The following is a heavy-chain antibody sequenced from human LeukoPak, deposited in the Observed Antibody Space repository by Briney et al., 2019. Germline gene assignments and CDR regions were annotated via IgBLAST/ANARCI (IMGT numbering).Heavy chain of an antibody. CDR3: AVMVVTAMYDY. D-gene: IGHD2-21*02. V-gene: IGHV3-30*03. J-gene: IGHJ4*02. CDR2: ISYDGSNK. CDR1: GFTFSSYG. Sequence: GGSLRLSCAASGFTFSSYGMHWVRQAPGKGLEWVAVISYDGSNKYYADSVKGRFTISRDNSKNTLYLQVNSLRAEDTAVYYCAVMVVTAMYDYWGQGTLVTVSS.